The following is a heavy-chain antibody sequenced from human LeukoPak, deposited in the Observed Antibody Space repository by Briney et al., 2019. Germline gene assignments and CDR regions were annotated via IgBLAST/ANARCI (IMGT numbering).Heavy chain of an antibody. CDR3: TRLSSGYYEAFDI. V-gene: IGHV3-74*01. Sequence: GGSLRLSCAASGSTFSSYWMHWVRQAPGKGLVWVSRINSDGSSTSYADSVKGRFTISRDNAKNTLYLQMNSLRAEDTAVYYCTRLSSGYYEAFDIWGQGTMVTVSS. CDR2: INSDGSST. CDR1: GSTFSSYW. D-gene: IGHD3-22*01. J-gene: IGHJ3*02.